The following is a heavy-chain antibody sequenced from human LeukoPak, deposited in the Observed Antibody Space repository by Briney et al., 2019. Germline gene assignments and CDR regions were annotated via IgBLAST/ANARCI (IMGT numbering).Heavy chain of an antibody. Sequence: SVKVSCKASGYTFTGYYMHWVRQAPGQGLEWMGGIIPIFGTANYAQKFQGRVTITADESTSTAYMELSSLRSEDTAVYYCARVRYYYDSSGYYYGMGYWGQGTLVTVSS. CDR2: IIPIFGTA. J-gene: IGHJ4*02. CDR3: ARVRYYYDSSGYYYGMGY. V-gene: IGHV1-69*13. CDR1: GYTFTGYY. D-gene: IGHD3-22*01.